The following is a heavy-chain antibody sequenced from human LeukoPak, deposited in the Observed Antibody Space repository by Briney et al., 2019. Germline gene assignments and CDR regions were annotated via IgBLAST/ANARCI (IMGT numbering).Heavy chain of an antibody. J-gene: IGHJ3*02. CDR2: ISAYNGNT. D-gene: IGHD6-13*01. CDR1: GYTFTSYG. Sequence: GASVKVSCKASGYTFTSYGISWVRQAPGQGLEWMGWISAYNGNTNYAQKLQGRGTMTTDTSTSTAYMELRSLRSDDTAVYYCARDSSGSSWYDDAFDIWGQGTMVTVSS. CDR3: ARDSSGSSWYDDAFDI. V-gene: IGHV1-18*04.